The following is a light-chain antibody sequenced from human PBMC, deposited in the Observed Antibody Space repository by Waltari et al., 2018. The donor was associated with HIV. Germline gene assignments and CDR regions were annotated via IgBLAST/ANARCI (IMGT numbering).Light chain of an antibody. V-gene: IGLV1-44*01. CDR1: RSNSGSND. J-gene: IGLJ2*01. CDR3: AVWDDNVNGL. Sequence: QSVLMQPPSGSGTPGQRVTISCSGRRSNSGSNDVTWYQQLPGSAPKLLFYSNNRRPSGVPERFSGSKSGTSASLAISGLQSEDEGDYYCAVWDDNVNGLFGGGNKVTV. CDR2: SNN.